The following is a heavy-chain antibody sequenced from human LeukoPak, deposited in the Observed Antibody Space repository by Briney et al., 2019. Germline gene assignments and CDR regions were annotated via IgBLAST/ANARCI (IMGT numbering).Heavy chain of an antibody. V-gene: IGHV1-46*01. J-gene: IGHJ4*02. Sequence: GASEKVSCEASVYTFTSYHIHWARQAPGQGLEWMGIINPTDGSTSYAQKFQGRVNMTRDTSTSTVYMELSRLRSEDTAVYYCARGERSGSFDYWGQGTLVTVSS. CDR1: VYTFTSYH. CDR2: INPTDGST. D-gene: IGHD1-26*01. CDR3: ARGERSGSFDY.